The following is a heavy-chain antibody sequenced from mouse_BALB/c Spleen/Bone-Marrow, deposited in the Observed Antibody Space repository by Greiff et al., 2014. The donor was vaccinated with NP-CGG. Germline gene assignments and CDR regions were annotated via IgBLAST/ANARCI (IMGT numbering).Heavy chain of an antibody. V-gene: IGHV1-53*01. CDR1: GYTFTRYY. CDR2: INPYNGGT. Sequence: VKLMESGAELVKPGASVKLSCKASGYTFTRYYMYWVKQRPGQGLKWIGGINPYNGGTHFNEKFKSKATLTVDKSSSTAYMQLNSLTSEDSAVYYCSLLGDYWGQGTTLTVSS. CDR3: SLLGDY. D-gene: IGHD1-1*01. J-gene: IGHJ2*01.